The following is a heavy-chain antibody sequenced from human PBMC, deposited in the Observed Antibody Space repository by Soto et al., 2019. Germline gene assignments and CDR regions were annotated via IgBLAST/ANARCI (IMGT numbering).Heavy chain of an antibody. CDR1: GFTFSDYY. V-gene: IGHV3-11*06. CDR2: ISSSSSYT. Sequence: GGSLRLSCAASGFTFSDYYMSWIRQAPGKGLEWVSYISSSSSYTNYADSVKGRFTISRDNAKNSLYLQMNSLRAEDTAVYYCARGGDTHYTMIVDLGAFDIWGQGTMVTVSS. J-gene: IGHJ3*02. CDR3: ARGGDTHYTMIVDLGAFDI. D-gene: IGHD3-22*01.